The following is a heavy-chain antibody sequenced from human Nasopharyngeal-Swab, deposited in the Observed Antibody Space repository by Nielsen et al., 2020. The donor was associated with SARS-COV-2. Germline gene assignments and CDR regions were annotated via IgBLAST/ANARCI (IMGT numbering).Heavy chain of an antibody. V-gene: IGHV1-69*13. CDR3: ARSTVPGYSSSWAPGIFDY. D-gene: IGHD6-13*01. CDR1: GGTFSSYA. CDR2: IIPIFGTA. J-gene: IGHJ4*02. Sequence: SVKVSCKASGGTFSSYAISWVRQAPGQGLEWMGGIIPIFGTANYAQKFQGRVTITADESTSTAYMELSSLRSEDTAVYYCARSTVPGYSSSWAPGIFDYWGQGTLVTVSS.